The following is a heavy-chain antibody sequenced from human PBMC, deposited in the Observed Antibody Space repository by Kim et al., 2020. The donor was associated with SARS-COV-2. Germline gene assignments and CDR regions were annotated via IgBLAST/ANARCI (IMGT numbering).Heavy chain of an antibody. CDR3: AREGFGGRIDN. J-gene: IGHJ4*02. D-gene: IGHD3-16*01. CDR1: GGSISRDH. V-gene: IGHV4-59*01. CDR2: VSYSGYT. Sequence: SETLSLTCSVSGGSISRDHWSWIRQPPRKGLDWIGYVSYSGYTNYNPSLKSRVTISVDTSKNQFFLKLSSVTAADTAVYYCAREGFGGRIDNWGQGTLVTVSS.